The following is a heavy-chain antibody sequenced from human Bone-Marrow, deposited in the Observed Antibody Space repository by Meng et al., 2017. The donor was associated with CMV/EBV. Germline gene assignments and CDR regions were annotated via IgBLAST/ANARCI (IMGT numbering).Heavy chain of an antibody. D-gene: IGHD2-2*01. V-gene: IGHV1-46*01. CDR3: ARVRDIVVVPTAIGVNWFDP. J-gene: IGHJ5*02. CDR2: INPSGGST. CDR1: GYTFTSYY. Sequence: ASVKVSCKASGYTFTSYYMHWVRQAPGQGLEWMGIINPSGGSTSYAQKFQGRVTMTTDTSTSTAYMELRSLRSDDTAVYYCARVRDIVVVPTAIGVNWFDPWGQGTLVTVSS.